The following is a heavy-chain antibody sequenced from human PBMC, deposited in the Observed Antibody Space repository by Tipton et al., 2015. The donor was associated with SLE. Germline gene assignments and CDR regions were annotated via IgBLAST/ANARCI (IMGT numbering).Heavy chain of an antibody. V-gene: IGHV4-39*07. D-gene: IGHD1-26*01. CDR2: MYYGGST. CDR3: ARTVGSHRNYYFDY. Sequence: TLSLTCTVSGDSISSSNYFWGWIRQPPGKGLEWLGSMYYGGSTYRNPSLMSRVTISVDTSKNQFSLRLTSVTAADTAVYYCARTVGSHRNYYFDYWGQGTLVTVSP. CDR1: GDSISSSNYF. J-gene: IGHJ4*02.